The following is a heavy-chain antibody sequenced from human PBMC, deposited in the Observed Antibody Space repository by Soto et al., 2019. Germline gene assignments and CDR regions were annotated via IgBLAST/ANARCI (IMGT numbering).Heavy chain of an antibody. CDR3: ARGVTAGVDY. D-gene: IGHD1-26*01. J-gene: IGHJ4*02. Sequence: QVQLVQSGAEVREPGASVKVSCKASGYSFTSLDINWVRQTTGQGREWMGWMQPSSGRTGYAQKFQGRVTMSRDTSINTAYMELSSRTSDDTAFYYCARGVTAGVDYWGQGTRVTVSS. V-gene: IGHV1-8*01. CDR2: MQPSSGRT. CDR1: GYSFTSLD.